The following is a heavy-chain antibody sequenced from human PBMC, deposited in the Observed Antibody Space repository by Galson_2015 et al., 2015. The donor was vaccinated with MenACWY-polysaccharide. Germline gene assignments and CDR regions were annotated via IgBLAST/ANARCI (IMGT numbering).Heavy chain of an antibody. D-gene: IGHD2-2*01. CDR3: ARDCPSCYGAFDI. CDR2: ISSSSNYI. CDR1: GFTFSSYT. Sequence: SLRLSCAASGFTFSSYTMNWVRQAPGKGLEWVSSISSSSNYIYYTDSMKGRFTISRDNAKNSLYLQMNSLRAEDTAVYYCARDCPSCYGAFDIWGQGTMVTVSS. V-gene: IGHV3-21*01. J-gene: IGHJ3*02.